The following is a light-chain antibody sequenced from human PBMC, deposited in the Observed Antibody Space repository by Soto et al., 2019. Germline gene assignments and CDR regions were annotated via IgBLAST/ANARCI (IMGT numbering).Light chain of an antibody. J-gene: IGLJ2*01. Sequence: QSALTQPASVSGSPGQSITISCTGTSSDVGSYNLVSWYQQHPGKAPKLMIYEVTKRPSGVSNHFSGSKSGNTASLTISGLQAEDEADYSCCSYAGSSSYVVFGGGTKLTVL. CDR3: CSYAGSSSYVV. CDR1: SSDVGSYNL. V-gene: IGLV2-23*02. CDR2: EVT.